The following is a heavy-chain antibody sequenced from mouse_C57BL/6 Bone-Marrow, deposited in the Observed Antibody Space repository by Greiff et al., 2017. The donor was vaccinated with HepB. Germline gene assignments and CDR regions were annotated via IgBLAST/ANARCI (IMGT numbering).Heavy chain of an antibody. CDR1: GFTFSDYG. J-gene: IGHJ2*01. Sequence: DVKLVESGGGLVKPGGSLKLSCAASGFTFSDYGMHWVRQAPEKGLEWVAYISSGSSTIYYADTVKGRFTISRDNAKNTLFLQMTSLRSEDTAMYYCARGGLPDYFDYWGQGTTLTVSS. CDR2: ISSGSSTI. V-gene: IGHV5-17*01. CDR3: ARGGLPDYFDY. D-gene: IGHD2-4*01.